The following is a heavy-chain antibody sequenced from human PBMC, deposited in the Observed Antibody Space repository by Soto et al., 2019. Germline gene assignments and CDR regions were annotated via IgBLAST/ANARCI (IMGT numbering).Heavy chain of an antibody. V-gene: IGHV3-73*01. CDR3: TRLPEIKDIVVVPAAIDDAFDI. D-gene: IGHD2-2*01. J-gene: IGHJ3*02. Sequence: GGSLRLSCAASGFTFSGSAMHWVRQASGKGLEWVGRIRSKANSYATAYAASVKGRFTISRDDSKNTAYLQLNSLKTGDMAVYYCTRLPEIKDIVVVPAAIDDAFDIWGQGTMVTVSS. CDR2: IRSKANSYAT. CDR1: GFTFSGSA.